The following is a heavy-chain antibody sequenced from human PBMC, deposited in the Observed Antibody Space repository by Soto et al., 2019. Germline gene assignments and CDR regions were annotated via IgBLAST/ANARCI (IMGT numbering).Heavy chain of an antibody. CDR3: AKDRVEGVAAACKEY. CDR2: ISYDGSNK. Sequence: GGSLRLSCAASGFTFSSYGMHRVRQAPGKGLEWVAVISYDGSNKYYADSVKGRFTISRDNSKNTLYLQMNSLRAEDTAVYYCAKDRVEGVAAACKEYWGQGTLVTVSS. CDR1: GFTFSSYG. J-gene: IGHJ4*02. V-gene: IGHV3-30*18. D-gene: IGHD6-13*01.